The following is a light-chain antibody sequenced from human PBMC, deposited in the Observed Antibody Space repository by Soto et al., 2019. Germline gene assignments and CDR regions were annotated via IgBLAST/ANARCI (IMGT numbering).Light chain of an antibody. CDR2: DVS. CDR3: HQYESFPAT. V-gene: IGKV1-5*01. CDR1: QRVSGW. Sequence: DIQMTQSPSALSASVGDTGTITCRASQRVSGWLAWYQQKPGKAPKLLIYDVSALPRGVPPSFSGSGSGTQFTLTIIGLQPDDFATYYCHQYESFPATFGPGTKV. J-gene: IGKJ1*01.